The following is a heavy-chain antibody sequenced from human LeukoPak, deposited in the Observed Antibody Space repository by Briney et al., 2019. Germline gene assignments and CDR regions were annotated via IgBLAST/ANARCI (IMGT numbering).Heavy chain of an antibody. CDR3: ATSQKGGVYDSSGYYPPNY. V-gene: IGHV1-24*01. CDR1: GYTLTELS. D-gene: IGHD3-22*01. CDR2: FDPEDGET. Sequence: ASVTVSCKVSGYTLTELSMHWVRQSPGKGLEWMGGFDPEDGETIYAQKFQGRVTMTEDTSTDTAYLELSSLRSEDTAVYYCATSQKGGVYDSSGYYPPNYWGQGTLVTVSS. J-gene: IGHJ4*02.